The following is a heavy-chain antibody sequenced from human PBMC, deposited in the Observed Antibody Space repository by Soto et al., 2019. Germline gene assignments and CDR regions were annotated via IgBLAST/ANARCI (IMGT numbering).Heavy chain of an antibody. CDR1: GGSISSYY. CDR2: IYYRGST. CDR3: ARRYGGNLDY. V-gene: IGHV4-59*08. D-gene: IGHD1-26*01. Sequence: QLQLQESGPGLVKPSETLSLTCTVSGGSISSYYWTWIRQPPGKGLEWIGYIYYRGSTNYNPSLKSRVTISVDTSKNQISLKLSSVTAADTAVYYCARRYGGNLDYWGQGTLVTVSS. J-gene: IGHJ4*02.